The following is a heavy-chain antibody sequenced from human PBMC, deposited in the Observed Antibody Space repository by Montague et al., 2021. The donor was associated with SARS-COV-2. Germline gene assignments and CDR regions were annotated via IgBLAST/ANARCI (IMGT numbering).Heavy chain of an antibody. CDR3: ARDQGYNWNYYYYYGMDV. Sequence: SETLSLTCTVSGGSISSSSYYWDWIRQPPGKGLEWIGSIYYSGSTYYNPSLKSRVTISVDTSKNQFSLKLSPVTAADTAVYYCARDQGYNWNYYYYYGMDVWGQGTTVTVSS. CDR1: GGSISSSSYY. J-gene: IGHJ6*02. CDR2: IYYSGST. D-gene: IGHD1-20*01. V-gene: IGHV4-39*07.